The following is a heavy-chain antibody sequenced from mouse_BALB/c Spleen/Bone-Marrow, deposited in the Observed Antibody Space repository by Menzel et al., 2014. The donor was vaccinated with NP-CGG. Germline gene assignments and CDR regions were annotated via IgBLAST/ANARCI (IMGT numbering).Heavy chain of an antibody. CDR2: IWGDGST. J-gene: IGHJ4*01. CDR1: GFSLTGYG. D-gene: IGHD2-4*01. CDR3: ARGEDYDDYYAMDY. V-gene: IGHV2-6-7*01. Sequence: VMLAESGPGLVAPSQSLSITCTVSGFSLTGYGVNWVRQPPGKGLEWLGMIWGDGSTDYNSALKSRLSISKDNSKSQVFLKMNSLQTDDTARYYCARGEDYDDYYAMDYWGQGTSVTVSS.